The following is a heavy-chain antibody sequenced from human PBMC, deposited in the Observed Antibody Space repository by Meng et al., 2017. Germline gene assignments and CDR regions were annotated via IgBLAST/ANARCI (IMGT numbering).Heavy chain of an antibody. J-gene: IGHJ4*02. CDR3: ATRGNPYLDC. CDR2: INAYNGYT. CDR1: AHTLSSDG. V-gene: IGHV1-18*01. Sequence: QGRLVQAGAGVKKPGASVRVACNASAHTLSSDGFAWVRQAPGQGLEWMGWINAYNGYTDYAQKFLGRVTLTTDTSTNTGYMELRSLTSDDTAVYYCATRGNPYLDCWGQGTLVTVSS.